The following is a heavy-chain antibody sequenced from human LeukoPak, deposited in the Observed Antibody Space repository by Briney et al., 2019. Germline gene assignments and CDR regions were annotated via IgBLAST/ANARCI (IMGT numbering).Heavy chain of an antibody. CDR1: GFTFSSYA. V-gene: IGHV3-23*01. D-gene: IGHD5-12*01. CDR3: AKDVRSGWLQAFDL. J-gene: IGHJ2*01. Sequence: PGGSLRLSCAASGFTFSSYAMSWVRQAPGKGLEWVSAISGSIGSTYYADSVKGRFTISRDNSKNTLYLEMNSLRAVDTALYYCAKDVRSGWLQAFDLWGRGTLVTVSS. CDR2: ISGSIGST.